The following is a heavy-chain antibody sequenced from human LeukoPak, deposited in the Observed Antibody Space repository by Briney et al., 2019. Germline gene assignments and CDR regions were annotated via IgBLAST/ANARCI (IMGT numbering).Heavy chain of an antibody. CDR3: ARVATLSKRYYFDY. CDR1: GGSISSYY. Sequence: SATLSLTCTVSGGSISSYYWSWIRQPPGKGLEWIGYIYYSGSTNYNPSLKSRVTISVDTSKNQFSLKLSSVTAADTAVYYCARVATLSKRYYFDYWGQGTLVTVSS. CDR2: IYYSGST. V-gene: IGHV4-59*01. J-gene: IGHJ4*02.